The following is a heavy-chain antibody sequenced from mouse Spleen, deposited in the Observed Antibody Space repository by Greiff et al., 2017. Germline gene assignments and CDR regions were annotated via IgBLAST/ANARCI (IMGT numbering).Heavy chain of an antibody. Sequence: EVKLVESGGGLVKPGGSLKLSCAASGFTFSSYTMSWVRQTPEKRLEWVATISSGGSYTYYPDSVKGRFTISRDNAKNTLYLQMSSLKSEDTAMYYCTRESMSGFAYWGQGTLVTVSA. CDR3: TRESMSGFAY. CDR2: ISSGGSYT. V-gene: IGHV5-6-4*01. D-gene: IGHD2-10*02. J-gene: IGHJ3*01. CDR1: GFTFSSYT.